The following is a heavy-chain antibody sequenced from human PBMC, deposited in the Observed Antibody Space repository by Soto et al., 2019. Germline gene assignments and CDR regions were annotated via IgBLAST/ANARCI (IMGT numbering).Heavy chain of an antibody. Sequence: QVQLVQSGAEVKKPGSSVKVSCKASGGTFSSYAISWVRQAPGQGLEWMGGIIPIFGTANYAQKFQGRVMITADESTSTAYMELSSLRSEDTAVYYCARVGKPYGGTLAGGYWGQGTLVTVSS. V-gene: IGHV1-69*12. D-gene: IGHD4-17*01. CDR1: GGTFSSYA. J-gene: IGHJ4*02. CDR2: IIPIFGTA. CDR3: ARVGKPYGGTLAGGY.